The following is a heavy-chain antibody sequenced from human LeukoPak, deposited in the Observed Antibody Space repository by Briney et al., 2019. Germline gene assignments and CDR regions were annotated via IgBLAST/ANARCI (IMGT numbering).Heavy chain of an antibody. J-gene: IGHJ4*02. CDR1: GYSISSGYY. CDR3: GSQREWSLTEYHFDY. Sequence: SETLSLTCTVSGYSISSGYYCGWIRQPPGKGLEWIGSVYHSGSTYYNPSLKSRAPISTDKSKNQFSLKLTSVTAADTAVYYCGSQREWSLTEYHFDYWGQGTLVTVSS. CDR2: VYHSGST. D-gene: IGHD3-3*01. V-gene: IGHV4-38-2*02.